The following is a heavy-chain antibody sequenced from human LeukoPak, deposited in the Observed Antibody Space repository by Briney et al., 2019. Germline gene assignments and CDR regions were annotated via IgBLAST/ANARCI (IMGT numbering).Heavy chain of an antibody. CDR1: GGSFSGYY. CDR2: INHSGST. Sequence: PSETLSLTCAVYGGSFSGYYWSWIRQPPGKGLEWIGEINHSGSTNYNPSLKSRVTISVDTSENQFSLKLSSVTAADTAVYYCARSFSYSSSWPFGYWGQGTLVTVSS. V-gene: IGHV4-34*01. J-gene: IGHJ4*02. CDR3: ARSFSYSSSWPFGY. D-gene: IGHD6-13*01.